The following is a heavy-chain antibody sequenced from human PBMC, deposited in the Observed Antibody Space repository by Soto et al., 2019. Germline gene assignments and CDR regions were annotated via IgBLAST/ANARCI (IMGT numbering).Heavy chain of an antibody. D-gene: IGHD3-22*01. V-gene: IGHV1-8*01. J-gene: IGHJ6*02. Sequence: QVQLVQSGAEVKKPGASVKVSCKASGYTFTSYDINWVRQATGQGLEWMGWMNPNSGNTGYAQKFQGRVTMTRNTSISTAYMELSSMRSEDTAVYYCAGSRDTYYYDSSGYYSYYYYGMDVWGQGTTVTVSS. CDR1: GYTFTSYD. CDR3: AGSRDTYYYDSSGYYSYYYYGMDV. CDR2: MNPNSGNT.